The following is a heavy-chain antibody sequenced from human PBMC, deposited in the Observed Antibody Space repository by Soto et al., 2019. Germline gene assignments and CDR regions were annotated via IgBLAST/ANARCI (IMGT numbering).Heavy chain of an antibody. D-gene: IGHD7-27*01. Sequence: GGSLRLSCAASGFTFSSYAMSWVRQAPGKGLEWVSGISGSGGSTYYADSVKGRLTISRDNSQNPPYLQINRLRAVDTAVYYCSKDGPSRPTHGDFDYWGQGTLVTVSS. V-gene: IGHV3-23*01. CDR2: ISGSGGST. CDR3: SKDGPSRPTHGDFDY. CDR1: GFTFSSYA. J-gene: IGHJ4*02.